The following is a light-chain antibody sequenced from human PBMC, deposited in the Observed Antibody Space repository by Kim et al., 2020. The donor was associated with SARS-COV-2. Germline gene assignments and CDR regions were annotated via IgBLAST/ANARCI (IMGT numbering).Light chain of an antibody. J-gene: IGKJ2*03. CDR3: QHFLSPPPRYS. V-gene: IGKV3-20*01. Sequence: EIVLTQSPGTLSLSPGERATLSCRASQSVSRSYLAWYYQQPGQAPRLLIYGASNRATGVPDRFSGSGSGTDFTLTISRLEPEDFAVYYCQHFLSPPPRYSFGQGTKLEI. CDR1: QSVSRSY. CDR2: GAS.